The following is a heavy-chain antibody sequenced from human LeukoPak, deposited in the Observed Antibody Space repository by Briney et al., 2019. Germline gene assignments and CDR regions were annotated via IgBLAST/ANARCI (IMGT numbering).Heavy chain of an antibody. CDR2: IYYSGST. CDR3: AEDGIRYLDY. V-gene: IGHV4-59*01. CDR1: GGSISSYY. D-gene: IGHD3-9*01. Sequence: SETLSLTCTVSGGSISSYYWTWIRQPPGKGLEYIGYIYYSGSTNYTPSLKGRVTISVDTSKNQFSLKLSSVTAADTAVFFQAEDGIRYLDYWGQGTLVTVSS. J-gene: IGHJ4*02.